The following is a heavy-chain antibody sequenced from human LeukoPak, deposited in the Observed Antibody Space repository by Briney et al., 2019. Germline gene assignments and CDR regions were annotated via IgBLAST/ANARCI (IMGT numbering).Heavy chain of an antibody. CDR3: ARDHYDSYYMDV. J-gene: IGHJ6*03. Sequence: GGSLRLSCAACGFTFSSYEMNWVRQAPGKGLEWVSYISSSGSTIYYADSVKGRFTISRDNAKNSLYLQMNSLRAEDTAVYYCARDHYDSYYMDVWGKGTTVTVSS. D-gene: IGHD3-16*01. V-gene: IGHV3-48*03. CDR1: GFTFSSYE. CDR2: ISSSGSTI.